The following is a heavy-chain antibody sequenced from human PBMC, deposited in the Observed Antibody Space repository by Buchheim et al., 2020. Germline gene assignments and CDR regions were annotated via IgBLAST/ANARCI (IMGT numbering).Heavy chain of an antibody. J-gene: IGHJ6*02. D-gene: IGHD3-10*01. Sequence: QVQLVESGGGLVKPGGSLRLSCAASGFVFSDYYMSWIRQAPGKGLEWVSYISSTGSSKDYVDSVKGRFIVSRDNAKKSLYLQMNSLRAEDAAFYYCARRSGYFYGVDVWGQGTT. CDR3: ARRSGYFYGVDV. CDR1: GFVFSDYY. V-gene: IGHV3-11*01. CDR2: ISSTGSSK.